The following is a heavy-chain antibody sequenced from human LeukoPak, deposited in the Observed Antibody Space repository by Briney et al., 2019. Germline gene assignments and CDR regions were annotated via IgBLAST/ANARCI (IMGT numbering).Heavy chain of an antibody. CDR2: ISAYNGNT. Sequence: GASVKVSCKASGYTFTSYGISWVRQAPGQGLEWMGWISAYNGNTNYAQKLQGRVTMTTDTSTSTAYMELRSLRSDDTAVYYCARHPDLYDFWSGYPDYWGQGTLVTVSS. V-gene: IGHV1-18*01. D-gene: IGHD3-3*01. CDR3: ARHPDLYDFWSGYPDY. J-gene: IGHJ4*02. CDR1: GYTFTSYG.